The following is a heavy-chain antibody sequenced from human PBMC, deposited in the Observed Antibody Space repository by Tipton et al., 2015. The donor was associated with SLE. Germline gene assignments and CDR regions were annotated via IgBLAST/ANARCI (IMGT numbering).Heavy chain of an antibody. Sequence: SLRLSCAASGFTVSSNYMSWVRQAPGKGLEWVSSISSSSSYIYYADSVKGRFTISRDNAKNSLYLQMNSLRAEDTAVYYCAREFTYYDFWSGYYRYYYYGMDVWGQGTTVTVSS. CDR1: GFTVSSNY. D-gene: IGHD3-3*01. CDR2: ISSSSSYI. J-gene: IGHJ6*02. V-gene: IGHV3-21*01. CDR3: AREFTYYDFWSGYYRYYYYGMDV.